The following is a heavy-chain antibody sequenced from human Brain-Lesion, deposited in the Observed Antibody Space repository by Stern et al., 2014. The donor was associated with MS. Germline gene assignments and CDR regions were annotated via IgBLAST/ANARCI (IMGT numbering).Heavy chain of an antibody. CDR3: ARGRVVPGFQYYATDV. CDR2: IFNSGST. Sequence: VQLVESGPGLVKPSQTLSLSCTVSGGSISSGGYYWSWIRQPAGKGLEWIGRIFNSGSTSYNPSLKSRATKPIDTSKNQFSRRLNSMTAADTAVYYCARGRVVPGFQYYATDVWGQGTTVIVSS. V-gene: IGHV4-61*02. J-gene: IGHJ6*02. D-gene: IGHD2-2*01. CDR1: GGSISSGGYY.